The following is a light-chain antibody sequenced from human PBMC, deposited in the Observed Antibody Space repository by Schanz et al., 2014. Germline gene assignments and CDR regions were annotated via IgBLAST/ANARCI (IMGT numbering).Light chain of an antibody. J-gene: IGLJ2*01. CDR2: EVS. CDR3: SSYAGSNNHVV. CDR1: SSDVGGYNY. V-gene: IGLV2-8*01. Sequence: QSALTQPASVSGSPGQSITISCTGTSSDVGGYNYVSWYQQHPGKAPKLMIYEVSKRPSGVPDRFSGSKSGNTASLTVSGLQAEDEADYYCSSYAGSNNHVVFGGGTKLTVL.